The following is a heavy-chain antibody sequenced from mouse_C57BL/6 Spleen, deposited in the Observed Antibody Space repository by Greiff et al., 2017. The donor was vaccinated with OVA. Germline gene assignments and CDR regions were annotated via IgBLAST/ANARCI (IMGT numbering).Heavy chain of an antibody. D-gene: IGHD2-1*01. V-gene: IGHV1-54*01. CDR1: GYAFTNYL. CDR2: INPGSGGT. CDR3: ARHGGGNYAWFAY. J-gene: IGHJ3*01. Sequence: QVQLQQSGAELVRPGTSVKVSCKASGYAFTNYLIEWVKQRPGQGLEWIGVINPGSGGTNYNEKFKGKATLTADKSSSTADVQLSSLTSEDAAVYFGARHGGGNYAWFAYWGQGTLVTVSA.